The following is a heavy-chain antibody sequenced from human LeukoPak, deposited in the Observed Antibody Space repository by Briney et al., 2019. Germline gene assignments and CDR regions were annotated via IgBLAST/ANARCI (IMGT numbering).Heavy chain of an antibody. D-gene: IGHD1-7*01. Sequence: SETLSLTCAVYGGSFSGYYWSWIRQPPGKGLEWIGEINHSGSTNYNPSLKSRVTISVDTSKNQFSLKLSSVTAADTAVYYCARGQLLELRRYNWFDPWGQGTLVTVSS. V-gene: IGHV4-34*01. CDR2: INHSGST. CDR1: GGSFSGYY. J-gene: IGHJ5*02. CDR3: ARGQLLELRRYNWFDP.